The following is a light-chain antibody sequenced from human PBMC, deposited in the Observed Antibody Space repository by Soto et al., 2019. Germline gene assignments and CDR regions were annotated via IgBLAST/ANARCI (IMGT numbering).Light chain of an antibody. CDR1: QSVSNR. J-gene: IGKJ1*01. V-gene: IGKV3-15*01. Sequence: EIVMTQSPATLSVSPGERATLSCRASQSVSNRLAWYQHKPGQAPRLLIYDASTRATGIPASFSGSGSGTEFTLTINSLQSEDFAVYYCQQYNNWPPEGPFGQGTRVDIK. CDR2: DAS. CDR3: QQYNNWPPEGP.